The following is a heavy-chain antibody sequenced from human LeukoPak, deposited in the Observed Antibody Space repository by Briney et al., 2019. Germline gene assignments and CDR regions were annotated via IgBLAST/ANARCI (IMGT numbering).Heavy chain of an antibody. V-gene: IGHV3-23*01. Sequence: GGSLRLSCAASGFTFSSYAMHWVRQAPGKGLEWVSSFSGSGGTTYYADSVKGRFTISRDNSKNTLYLQMNSLRAEDTAVYYCAKGRVSSNGWTFNDYWGQGTLVTVSS. J-gene: IGHJ4*02. D-gene: IGHD3-22*01. CDR2: FSGSGGTT. CDR1: GFTFSSYA. CDR3: AKGRVSSNGWTFNDY.